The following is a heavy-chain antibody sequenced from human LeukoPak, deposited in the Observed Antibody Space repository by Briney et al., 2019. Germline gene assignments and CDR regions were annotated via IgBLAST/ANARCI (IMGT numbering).Heavy chain of an antibody. J-gene: IGHJ4*02. CDR2: INPGNGDT. D-gene: IGHD3-10*01. V-gene: IGHV1-3*03. CDR3: ARDRGGSGDFDS. Sequence: ASVKVSCKTSGYTFTNYAMHWVRQAPAQRPEWMGWINPGNGDTKYSQELQDRVTITRGTSATTAYMELSSLTSDDMAVYYSARDRGGSGDFDSWGQGTLVTVSS. CDR1: GYTFTNYA.